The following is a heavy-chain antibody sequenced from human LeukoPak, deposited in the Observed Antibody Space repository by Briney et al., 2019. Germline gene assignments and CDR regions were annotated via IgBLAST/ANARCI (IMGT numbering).Heavy chain of an antibody. Sequence: ASVKVSCKASGCTFTSYGISWVRQAPGQGLEWMGWISAYNGNTNYAQKLQGRVTMTTDTSTSTAYMELRSLRSDDTAVYYCAREVATIYYYGMDVWGQGTTVTVSS. CDR2: ISAYNGNT. CDR3: AREVATIYYYGMDV. D-gene: IGHD5-12*01. V-gene: IGHV1-18*01. J-gene: IGHJ6*02. CDR1: GCTFTSYG.